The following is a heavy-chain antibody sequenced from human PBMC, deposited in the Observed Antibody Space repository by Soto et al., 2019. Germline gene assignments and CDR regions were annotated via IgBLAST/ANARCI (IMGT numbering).Heavy chain of an antibody. D-gene: IGHD6-13*01. CDR3: ARDLAAAAGNNGGYYYSYSGMDV. CDR2: IYPGDSDT. CDR1: GYSFTSYW. V-gene: IGHV5-51*01. Sequence: PGESLKISCKGSGYSFTSYWIGRVRQMPGKGLESMGIIYPGDSDTRYSPSFQGQVAISADESTSTAYMELSSLRSDDTAVYYCARDLAAAAGNNGGYYYSYSGMDVWGQGTTVTVSS. J-gene: IGHJ6*02.